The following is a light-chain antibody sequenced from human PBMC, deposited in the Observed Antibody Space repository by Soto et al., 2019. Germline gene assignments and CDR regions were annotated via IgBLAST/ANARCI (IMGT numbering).Light chain of an antibody. CDR3: CSYTSSNTYV. Sequence: QSALTQPPSVSGSPGHSVAISCTGTSSDVGSYNRVSWYQQPPGSAPKLMIYDVSNRPSGVPDRFSGSKSGNAASLTISGLQAEDEADYYCCSYTSSNTYVFGTGTKVTVL. J-gene: IGLJ1*01. CDR2: DVS. V-gene: IGLV2-18*02. CDR1: SSDVGSYNR.